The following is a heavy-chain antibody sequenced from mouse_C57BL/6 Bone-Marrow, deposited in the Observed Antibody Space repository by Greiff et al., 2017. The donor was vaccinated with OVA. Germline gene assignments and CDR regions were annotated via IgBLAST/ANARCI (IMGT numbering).Heavy chain of an antibody. CDR1: GFTFSSYA. CDR3: TREWVYGYDERVWVAY. D-gene: IGHD2-2*01. J-gene: IGHJ3*01. CDR2: ISSGGDYI. Sequence: EVKLMESGEGLVKPGGSLKLSCAASGFTFSSYAMSWVRQTPEKRLAWVAYISSGGDYIYYADTVNGRFTISRDNARNTLYLQMRSLKSEDTAIYYCTREWVYGYDERVWVAYWGQGTLVTVSA. V-gene: IGHV5-9-1*02.